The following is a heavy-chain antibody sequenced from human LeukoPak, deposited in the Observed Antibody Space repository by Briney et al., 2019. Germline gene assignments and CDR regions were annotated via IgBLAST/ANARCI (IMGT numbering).Heavy chain of an antibody. Sequence: GGSLRLSCAASGFTVSSNYVSWVRQAPGKGLEWVSVIYSGGSTYYADSVKGRFTISRGNSKNTLYLQMNSLRAEDTAVYYCARGYDSSGLFDYWGQGTLVTVSS. V-gene: IGHV3-53*01. D-gene: IGHD3-22*01. J-gene: IGHJ4*02. CDR3: ARGYDSSGLFDY. CDR1: GFTVSSNY. CDR2: IYSGGST.